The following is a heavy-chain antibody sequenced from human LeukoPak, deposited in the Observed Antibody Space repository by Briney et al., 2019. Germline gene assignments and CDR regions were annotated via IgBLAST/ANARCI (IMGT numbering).Heavy chain of an antibody. Sequence: LETLSLTCTVSGGSISSYYWSWIRQPPGKGLEWIGYIYYSGSTNYNPSLKSRVTISVDTSKNQFSLKLSSVTAADTAVYYCARYSSSWYLWRGWFDPWGQGTLVTVSS. D-gene: IGHD6-13*01. CDR1: GGSISSYY. CDR3: ARYSSSWYLWRGWFDP. V-gene: IGHV4-59*01. J-gene: IGHJ5*02. CDR2: IYYSGST.